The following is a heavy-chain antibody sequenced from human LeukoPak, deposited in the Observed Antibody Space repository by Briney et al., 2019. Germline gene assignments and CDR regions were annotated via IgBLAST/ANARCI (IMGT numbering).Heavy chain of an antibody. V-gene: IGHV1-46*01. CDR1: GYTFSSYY. CDR3: ARTYYDILTGYYTLFDY. J-gene: IGHJ4*02. CDR2: INPSGGST. D-gene: IGHD3-9*01. Sequence: ASVKVSCKASGYTFSSYYMHGVRQAPGQGLEWMGIINPSGGSTSYAQKFQGRVTMTRDTSTSTVYMELSSLRSEDTAVYYCARTYYDILTGYYTLFDYWGQGTLVTVSS.